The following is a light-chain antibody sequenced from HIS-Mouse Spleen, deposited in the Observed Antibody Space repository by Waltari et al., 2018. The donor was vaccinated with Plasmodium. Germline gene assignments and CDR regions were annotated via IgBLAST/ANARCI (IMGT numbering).Light chain of an antibody. CDR2: AAS. CDR1: QSISSY. CDR3: QQSYSTWT. J-gene: IGKJ1*01. V-gene: IGKV1-39*01. Sequence: DIQMTQSPSSLSASVGDRVTITCRASQSISSYLNWYQQKPGKAPKPLIYAASSLQSGVTSRFSGSGSGTDFTLTISSLQPEDFATYNCQQSYSTWTFGQGTKVEIK.